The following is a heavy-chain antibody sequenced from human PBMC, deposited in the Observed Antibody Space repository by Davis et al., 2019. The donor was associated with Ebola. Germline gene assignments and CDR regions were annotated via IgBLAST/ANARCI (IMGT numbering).Heavy chain of an antibody. Sequence: GESLQISRQGSGYTFSSYWIGWVRQMPGKGLEWMGIIYPGDSDTRYSPSFQGQVTISADKSISTAYLQWSSRKASDTAMYYCARAGDGDLDYWGQGTLVTVSP. CDR2: IYPGDSDT. CDR3: ARAGDGDLDY. J-gene: IGHJ4*02. D-gene: IGHD4-17*01. CDR1: GYTFSSYW. V-gene: IGHV5-51*01.